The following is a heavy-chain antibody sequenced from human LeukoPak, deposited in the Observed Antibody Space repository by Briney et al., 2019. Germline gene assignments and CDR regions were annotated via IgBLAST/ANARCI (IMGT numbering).Heavy chain of an antibody. Sequence: ASVXXXXXGSNYTFSTYSINXXRQAPGQGLEXXGSVXPYNGNANYALKFLGRVTMTTDTSTSTAYMELRSLRSDDTAVYYCARDAPTYYDILTGYYHFDYWGQGTLVTVSS. D-gene: IGHD3-9*01. CDR3: ARDAPTYYDILTGYYHFDY. V-gene: IGHV1-18*04. J-gene: IGHJ4*02. CDR1: NYTFSTYS. CDR2: VXPYNGNA.